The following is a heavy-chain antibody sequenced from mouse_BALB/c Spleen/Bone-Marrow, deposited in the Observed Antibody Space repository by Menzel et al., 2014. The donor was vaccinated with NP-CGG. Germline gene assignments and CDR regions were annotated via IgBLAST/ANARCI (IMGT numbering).Heavy chain of an antibody. Sequence: VQLVESGPGLVQPSQILSITCTVSGFSLTSYGVHWVRQSPGKGLEWLGVIWSGGSTDYNAAFISRLGISKDNSKSQVFFKMNSVQANDTAIYYCARRLRYYAMDYWGQGTSVTVSS. J-gene: IGHJ4*01. CDR2: IWSGGST. D-gene: IGHD2-2*01. CDR3: ARRLRYYAMDY. V-gene: IGHV2-2*02. CDR1: GFSLTSYG.